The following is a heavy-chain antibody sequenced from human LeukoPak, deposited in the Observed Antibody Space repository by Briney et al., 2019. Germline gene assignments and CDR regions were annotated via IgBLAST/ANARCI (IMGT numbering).Heavy chain of an antibody. CDR1: GFTFSGSP. CDR3: ATLTIGSSSWYRRDDY. Sequence: GGSLRLSCAASGFTFSGSPMHWVRQASGKGLEWVGRIRSKANGYATAYAASVRGRFTISRDDSKNTAYLQMNSLRAEDTAVYYCATLTIGSSSWYRRDDYWGQGTLVTVSS. CDR2: IRSKANGYAT. D-gene: IGHD6-13*01. J-gene: IGHJ4*02. V-gene: IGHV3-73*01.